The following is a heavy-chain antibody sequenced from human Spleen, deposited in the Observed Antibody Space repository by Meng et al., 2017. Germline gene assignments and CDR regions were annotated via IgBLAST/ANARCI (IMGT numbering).Heavy chain of an antibody. CDR3: ARGVMTTVFDRRFRTSGFNY. Sequence: QLQLWGAGLLKPSETLSLTCAVYGGSFSGYFWSWVRQPPGKGLEWIGEITHRGVTNFSPSLKSRLTISVDTSKNQFSLRLTSVTAADTAVYYCARGVMTTVFDRRFRTSGFNYWGQGSLVTVSS. J-gene: IGHJ4*02. CDR1: GGSFSGYF. V-gene: IGHV4-34*01. CDR2: ITHRGVT. D-gene: IGHD4-11*01.